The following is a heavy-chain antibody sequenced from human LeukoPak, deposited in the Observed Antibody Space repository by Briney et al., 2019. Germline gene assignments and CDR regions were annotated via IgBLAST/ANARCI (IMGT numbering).Heavy chain of an antibody. J-gene: IGHJ4*02. CDR3: ANGAVADY. Sequence: PGGSLRLSCAASGFTFSSYGMHWVRQAPGKGLEWVAVISYDGSNKYYADPVKGRFTISRDNSKNTLYLQMSSLRAEDTAVYYCANGAVADYWGQGTLVTVSS. D-gene: IGHD6-19*01. CDR2: ISYDGSNK. CDR1: GFTFSSYG. V-gene: IGHV3-30*18.